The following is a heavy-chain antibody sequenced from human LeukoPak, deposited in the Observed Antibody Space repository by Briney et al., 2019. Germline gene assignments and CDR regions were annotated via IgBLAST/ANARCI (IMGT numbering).Heavy chain of an antibody. Sequence: PGGPLRLSCAASGLSVSSNYMSWVRQAPGKGLEWVSVLYSDGTTYYADSVKGRFTISRDNSKNTLYLQMNSLRAEDTAVYYCVRGMGVSMLYYFDYWGQGTLVTVSS. V-gene: IGHV3-66*02. CDR2: LYSDGTT. D-gene: IGHD3-10*01. J-gene: IGHJ4*02. CDR1: GLSVSSNY. CDR3: VRGMGVSMLYYFDY.